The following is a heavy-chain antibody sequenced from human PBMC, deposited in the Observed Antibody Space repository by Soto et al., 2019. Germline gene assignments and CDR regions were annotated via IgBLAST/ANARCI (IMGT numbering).Heavy chain of an antibody. CDR1: GFTFSNYW. J-gene: IGHJ4*02. V-gene: IGHV3-74*01. CDR3: ARGGLHAYYKDN. Sequence: EVKLVESGGGLVQPGGSLRLSCAASGFTFSNYWMHWVRQAPGEGLVWVARIDSYGSTTNYADSVKGRFTVSRDNARNTLYLQMNSLRAEETAIYYCARGGLHAYYKDNWGQGILVTVSS. D-gene: IGHD3-10*01. CDR2: IDSYGSTT.